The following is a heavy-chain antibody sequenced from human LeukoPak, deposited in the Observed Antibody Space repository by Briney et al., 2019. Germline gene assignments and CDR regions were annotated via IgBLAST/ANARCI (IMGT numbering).Heavy chain of an antibody. V-gene: IGHV4-59*08. J-gene: IGHJ3*02. CDR3: ARGLLDIVVVVAATPLDAFDI. CDR1: GGSISSYY. D-gene: IGHD2-15*01. Sequence: PSETLSLTCTVSGGSISSYYWSWIRQPPGKGLEWIGYIYYSGSTNYNPSLKRRVTISVDTSKNQFSLELSSVTAADTAVYYCARGLLDIVVVVAATPLDAFDIWGQGTMVTVSS. CDR2: IYYSGST.